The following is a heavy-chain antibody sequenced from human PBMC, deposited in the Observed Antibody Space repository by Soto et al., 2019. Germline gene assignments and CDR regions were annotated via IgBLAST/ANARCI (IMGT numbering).Heavy chain of an antibody. Sequence: SETLSLTCIIYDGSFSDYYWGWIRQSPGKGLEWIAEISSSGSTNYNPSLKSRVTISVDTSKNQFSLKLGSVTAADTAVYYCSRGLRASYGVRLSYSYYGMDVWGQGTTVTVSS. CDR3: SRGLRASYGVRLSYSYYGMDV. V-gene: IGHV4-34*01. J-gene: IGHJ6*02. D-gene: IGHD3-10*01. CDR1: DGSFSDYY. CDR2: ISSSGST.